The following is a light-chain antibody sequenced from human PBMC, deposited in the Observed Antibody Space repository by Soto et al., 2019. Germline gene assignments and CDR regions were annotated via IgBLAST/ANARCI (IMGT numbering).Light chain of an antibody. Sequence: QSALTQPASVSGSPGQSITVSCTGTNGDIGSYDIVSWYQQLPDKAPKLIIYEVAKRPSGVSYRFSGSKSGNTASLTISGLQAEDEADYFCCSYAGPLTLLFGGGTKLTVL. V-gene: IGLV2-23*02. CDR2: EVA. CDR1: NGDIGSYDI. CDR3: CSYAGPLTLL. J-gene: IGLJ2*01.